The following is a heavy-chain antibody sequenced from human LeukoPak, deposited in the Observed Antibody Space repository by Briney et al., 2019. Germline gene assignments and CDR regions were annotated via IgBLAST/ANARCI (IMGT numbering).Heavy chain of an antibody. J-gene: IGHJ6*02. D-gene: IGHD3-10*01. CDR2: IWYDGTNE. CDR3: ARERESGSNYYYYGLDV. Sequence: GGSLRLSCITSGFTFKNYGMYWVRQAPGKGLGWVAVIWYDGTNEWYGDSVKGRFTISRDNSKNTLYLQMNSLRPEDTAVYYCARERESGSNYYYYGLDVWGQGTTVTVSS. V-gene: IGHV3-33*01. CDR1: GFTFKNYG.